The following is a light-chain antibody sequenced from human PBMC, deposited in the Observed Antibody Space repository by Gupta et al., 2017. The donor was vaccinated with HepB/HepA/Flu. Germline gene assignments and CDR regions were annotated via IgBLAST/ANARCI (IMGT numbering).Light chain of an antibody. CDR3: QSYDSSLSVV. J-gene: IGLJ2*01. Sequence: SVLTQPPSVSGAPGQRVTISCTGSSSNIGAGYDVHWYQQLPGTAPKLLIYGNSNRPSGVPDRFSGSKSGTSASLAITGRQAEDEADYYCQSYDSSLSVVFGGGTKLTVL. CDR1: SSNIGAGYD. CDR2: GNS. V-gene: IGLV1-40*01.